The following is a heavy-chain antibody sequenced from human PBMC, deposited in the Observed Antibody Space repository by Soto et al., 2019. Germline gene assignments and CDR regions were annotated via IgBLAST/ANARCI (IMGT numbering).Heavy chain of an antibody. V-gene: IGHV3-48*01. Sequence: GGSLRLSCAASGFTFSSYSMNWVRQAPGKGLEWVSYISSSSSTIYYADSVKGRFTISRDNAKNSLYLQMNSLRAEDTAVYYCARDECSSTSCYARPKSLTFYIENNFDYWGQGTLVTVSS. CDR2: ISSSSSTI. D-gene: IGHD2-2*01. J-gene: IGHJ4*02. CDR3: ARDECSSTSCYARPKSLTFYIENNFDY. CDR1: GFTFSSYS.